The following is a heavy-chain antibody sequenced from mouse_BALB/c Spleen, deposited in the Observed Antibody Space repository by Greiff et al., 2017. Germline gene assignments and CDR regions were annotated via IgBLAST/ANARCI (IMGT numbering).Heavy chain of an antibody. Sequence: QVQLKESGAELVRPGASVKLSCKASGYTFTSYWINWVKQRPGQGLEWIGNIYPSDSYTNYNQKFKDKATLTVDKSSSTAYMQLSSPTSEDSAVYYCTRGGYDYDGYYYAMDYWGQGTSVTVSS. D-gene: IGHD2-4*01. J-gene: IGHJ4*01. V-gene: IGHV1-69*02. CDR3: TRGGYDYDGYYYAMDY. CDR2: IYPSDSYT. CDR1: GYTFTSYW.